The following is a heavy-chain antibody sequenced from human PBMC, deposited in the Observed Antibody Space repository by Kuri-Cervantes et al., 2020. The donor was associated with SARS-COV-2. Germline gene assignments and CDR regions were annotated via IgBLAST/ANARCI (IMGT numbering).Heavy chain of an antibody. CDR2: IKQDGSEK. CDR3: AKDPSPYSVLLWFGEFGFDY. Sequence: GESLKISCAVSGFTFSSYWMSWVRQAPGKGLEWVANIKQDGSEKYYADSVKGRFTISRDNSKNTLYLQMNSLRAEDTAVYYCAKDPSPYSVLLWFGEFGFDYWGQGTLVTVSS. J-gene: IGHJ4*02. D-gene: IGHD3-10*01. V-gene: IGHV3-7*01. CDR1: GFTFSSYW.